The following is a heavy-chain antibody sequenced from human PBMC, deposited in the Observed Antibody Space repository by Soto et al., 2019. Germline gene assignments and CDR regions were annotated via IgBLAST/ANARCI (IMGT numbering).Heavy chain of an antibody. CDR3: AKGGSYYYDSSGYYAN. Sequence: GGSLRLSCAASGFTFSSYAMSWVRQAPGKGLEWVSAISGSGGSTYYADSVNGRFTISRDNSKNTLFLQMNSLRAEDTAIYYCAKGGSYYYDSSGYYANWGQGTLVTVSS. CDR2: ISGSGGST. J-gene: IGHJ4*02. V-gene: IGHV3-23*01. D-gene: IGHD3-22*01. CDR1: GFTFSSYA.